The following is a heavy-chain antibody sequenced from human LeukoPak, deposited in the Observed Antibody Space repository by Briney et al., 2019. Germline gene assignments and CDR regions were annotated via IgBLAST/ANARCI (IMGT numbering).Heavy chain of an antibody. Sequence: PGGSLRLSCAASGFTFSSYSMNWVRQAPGKGLEWVSSISSSSSYIYYADSVKGRFTISRDNAKNSLYLQMNSLRAEDTAVYYCARTPTVLEGAFDIWGQGTMVTVSS. V-gene: IGHV3-21*01. D-gene: IGHD3-3*01. CDR1: GFTFSSYS. J-gene: IGHJ3*02. CDR2: ISSSSSYI. CDR3: ARTPTVLEGAFDI.